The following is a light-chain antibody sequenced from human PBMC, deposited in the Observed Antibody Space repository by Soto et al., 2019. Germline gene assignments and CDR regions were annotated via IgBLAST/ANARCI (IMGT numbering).Light chain of an antibody. V-gene: IGLV4-69*01. Sequence: QLVLTQSPSASASLGASVKLTCTLSGGHSSYAIAWHQQQPEKGPRYLMKLNSDGSFNKGDGIPDRFSGSSSGAERYLTISSLQSEDEADYYCQTWGTGIVVFGGGTQLTVL. CDR2: LNSDGSF. CDR3: QTWGTGIVV. J-gene: IGLJ2*01. CDR1: GGHSSYA.